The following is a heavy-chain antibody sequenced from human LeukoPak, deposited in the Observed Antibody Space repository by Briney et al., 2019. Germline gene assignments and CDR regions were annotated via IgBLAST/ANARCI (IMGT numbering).Heavy chain of an antibody. CDR1: GGSFSGYY. Sequence: SETLSLTCAVYGGSFSGYYWSWIRHPPGKGLEWIGEINHSGSTNYNPSLKSRVTISVDTSKNQFSLKLSFVTAADTAVYYCARGLRFLVVWGQGTTVTVSS. CDR3: ARGLRFLVV. J-gene: IGHJ6*02. D-gene: IGHD3-3*01. V-gene: IGHV4-34*01. CDR2: INHSGST.